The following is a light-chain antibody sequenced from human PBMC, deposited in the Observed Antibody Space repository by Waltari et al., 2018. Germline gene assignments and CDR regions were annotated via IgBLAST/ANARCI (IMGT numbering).Light chain of an antibody. CDR2: GAS. CDR1: QSVTTN. V-gene: IGKV3-15*01. CDR3: HQYNDGPPFN. J-gene: IGKJ2*01. Sequence: EIVMTQSPATLSVSPGERAILSCRASQSVTTNLAWYQQKPGQAPRPLIYGASTRATDIPARFSGSGSGTEFTLTISSLQSEDCAVYYCHQYNDGPPFNFGQGTKLEIK.